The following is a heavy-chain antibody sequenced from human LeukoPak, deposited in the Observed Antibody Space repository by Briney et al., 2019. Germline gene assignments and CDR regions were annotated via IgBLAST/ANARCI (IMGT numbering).Heavy chain of an antibody. Sequence: GGSLRLSCVASRNIFSNYGMNWVRQAPGKGLEWVAYISSTSGFIYYADSVKGRFTISRDNAKNSLYLQMIGLRAEDTGIYFCARGTTWSPLDFDYWGQGTQVTVSS. CDR3: ARGTTWSPLDFDY. J-gene: IGHJ4*02. CDR2: ISSTSGFI. D-gene: IGHD3-3*01. CDR1: RNIFSNYG. V-gene: IGHV3-21*05.